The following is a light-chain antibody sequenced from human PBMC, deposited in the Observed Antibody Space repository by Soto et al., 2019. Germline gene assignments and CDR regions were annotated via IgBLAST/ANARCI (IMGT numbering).Light chain of an antibody. CDR3: QQYGNSPYT. V-gene: IGKV3-20*01. Sequence: EIVLTQSPGTLSLSPGERATLSCRAGQSISSTYLAWYQQKPGQAPRLLIYGASNRATGIPDRFSGRGSGTDFILTISRLEPEDFAVYYCQQYGNSPYTFGQATRLEIK. J-gene: IGKJ2*01. CDR1: QSISSTY. CDR2: GAS.